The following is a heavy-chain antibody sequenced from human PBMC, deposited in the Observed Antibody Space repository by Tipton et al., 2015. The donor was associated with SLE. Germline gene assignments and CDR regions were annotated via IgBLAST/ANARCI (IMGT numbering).Heavy chain of an antibody. Sequence: TLSLTCAVYGGPFSGYYWSWIRQPPGKGLEWIGEINHSGSTYYNPSLKSRVTISVDRSKNQFSLKLSSVTAADTAVYYCARGAVTTRGFDYWGQGTLVTVSS. D-gene: IGHD4-17*01. CDR2: INHSGST. V-gene: IGHV4-34*01. CDR1: GGPFSGYY. CDR3: ARGAVTTRGFDY. J-gene: IGHJ4*02.